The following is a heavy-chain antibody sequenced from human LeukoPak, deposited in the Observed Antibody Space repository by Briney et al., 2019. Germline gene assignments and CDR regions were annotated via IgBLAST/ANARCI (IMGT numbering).Heavy chain of an antibody. J-gene: IGHJ6*02. Sequence: SVKVSCKASGGTFSSYAISWVRQAPGQGLEWMGRIILILGIANYAQKFQGRVTITADKSTSTAYMELSSLRSEDTAVYYCARDRGDCSGGSCYSYYYGMDVWGQGTTVTVSS. D-gene: IGHD2-15*01. CDR2: IILILGIA. V-gene: IGHV1-69*04. CDR3: ARDRGDCSGGSCYSYYYGMDV. CDR1: GGTFSSYA.